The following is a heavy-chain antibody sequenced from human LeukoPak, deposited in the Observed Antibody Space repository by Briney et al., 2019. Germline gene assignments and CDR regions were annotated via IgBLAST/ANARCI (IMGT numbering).Heavy chain of an antibody. CDR3: AGRPPMSVGYYYMDV. D-gene: IGHD3-16*01. V-gene: IGHV1-2*02. Sequence: ASVKVSCRASGYTFTGYYMHWVRQAPGQGLEWMGWINPNSGGTNYAQKFQGRVTMTRDTSISTAYMELSSLRSEDTAVYYCAGRPPMSVGYYYMDVWGKGTTVTVSS. J-gene: IGHJ6*03. CDR1: GYTFTGYY. CDR2: INPNSGGT.